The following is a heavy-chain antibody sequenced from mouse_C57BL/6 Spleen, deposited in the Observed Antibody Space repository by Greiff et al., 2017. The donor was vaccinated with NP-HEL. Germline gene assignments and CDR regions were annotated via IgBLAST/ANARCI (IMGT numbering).Heavy chain of an antibody. CDR3: ARGMDY. CDR2: INPSSGYT. J-gene: IGHJ4*01. Sequence: VQGVESGAELARPGASVKMSCKASGYTFTSYTMHWVKQRPGQGLEWIGYINPSSGYTKYNQKFKDKATLTADKSSSTAYMQLSSLTSVDSAVYYCARGMDYWGQGTSVTVSS. V-gene: IGHV1-4*01. CDR1: GYTFTSYT.